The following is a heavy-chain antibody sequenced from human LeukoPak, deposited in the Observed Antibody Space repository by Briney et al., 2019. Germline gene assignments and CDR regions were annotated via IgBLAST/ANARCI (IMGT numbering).Heavy chain of an antibody. CDR3: AKGSGSGWYGWFDP. Sequence: GGSLRLSCAASRFTFSGYAMYWVRQAPGKGLEWVSCIDASGVNTYYADSVKGRFTISGDNSNNTLYLQKNSLRAEDTAVYYCAKGSGSGWYGWFDPWGQGTLVTVSS. CDR1: RFTFSGYA. J-gene: IGHJ5*02. V-gene: IGHV3-23*01. D-gene: IGHD6-19*01. CDR2: IDASGVNT.